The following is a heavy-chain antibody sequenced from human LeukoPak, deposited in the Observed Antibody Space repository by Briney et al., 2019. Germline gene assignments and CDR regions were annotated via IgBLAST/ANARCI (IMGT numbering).Heavy chain of an antibody. CDR1: GGTFSSYA. V-gene: IGHV1-69*01. D-gene: IGHD2-15*01. Sequence: GSSVKVSCKASGGTFSSYAISWVRQAPGQGLEWMGGIIPIFGTANYAQKFQGRVTITADESTSTAYMELSSLRSEDTAVYYCARDCSGGSCYPGYFQHWGQGTLVTVSS. CDR3: ARDCSGGSCYPGYFQH. J-gene: IGHJ1*01. CDR2: IIPIFGTA.